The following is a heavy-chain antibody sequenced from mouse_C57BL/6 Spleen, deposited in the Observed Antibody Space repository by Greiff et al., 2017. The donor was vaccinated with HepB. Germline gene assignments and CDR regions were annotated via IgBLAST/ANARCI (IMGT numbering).Heavy chain of an antibody. Sequence: QVQLQQPGAELVKPGASVKMSCKASGYTFTSYWITWVKQRPGQGLEWIGDIYPGSGSTNYNEKFKSKATLTVDTSSSTAYMQLSSLTSEDSAVYYCARLLPDYYGLATGYFDYWGQGTTLTVSS. CDR1: GYTFTSYW. CDR3: ARLLPDYYGLATGYFDY. J-gene: IGHJ2*01. D-gene: IGHD1-1*01. CDR2: IYPGSGST. V-gene: IGHV1-55*01.